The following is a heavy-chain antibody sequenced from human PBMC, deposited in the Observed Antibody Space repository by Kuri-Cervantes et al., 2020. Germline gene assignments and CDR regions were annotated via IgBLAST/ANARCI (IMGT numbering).Heavy chain of an antibody. CDR3: AKDKRFLDI. CDR2: ISGSGGST. CDR1: GFTSSSYA. Sequence: LSLTCAASGFTSSSYAMSWVRQAPGKGLEWVSAISGSGGSTYYADSVKGRFTISRDNSKNTLYLQMNSLRAEDTAVYYCAKDKRFLDIWGQGTMVTVSS. J-gene: IGHJ3*02. D-gene: IGHD3-16*01. V-gene: IGHV3-23*01.